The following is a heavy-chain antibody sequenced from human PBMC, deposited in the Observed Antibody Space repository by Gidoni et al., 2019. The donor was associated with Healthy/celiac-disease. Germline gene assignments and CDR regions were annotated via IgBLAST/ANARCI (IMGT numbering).Heavy chain of an antibody. CDR1: GFTFTSSA. V-gene: IGHV1-58*02. CDR3: AARAWHIAARPHDAFDI. CDR2: IVVGSGNT. D-gene: IGHD6-6*01. Sequence: QMQLVQSGPEVKKPGTYVKVSCKASGFTFTSSAMPWVRQARGQRLEWIGWIVVGSGNTNYAQKFQERVTITRDMSTSTAYMELSSLRSEDTAVYYCAARAWHIAARPHDAFDIWGQGTMVTVSS. J-gene: IGHJ3*02.